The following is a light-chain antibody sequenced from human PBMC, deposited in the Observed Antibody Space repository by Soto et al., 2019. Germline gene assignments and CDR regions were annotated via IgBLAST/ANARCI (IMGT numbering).Light chain of an antibody. J-gene: IGLJ2*01. CDR3: ASYTRTTTLV. Sequence: QSVLTQPASVSGSPGQSITISCTGTISDIGGYNFISWYQHHPGKAPKLVLYDVNNRPSGISYRFSGSKSGNTASLTISGLQAEDEADYYCASYTRTTTLVFGGGTKLTVL. CDR1: ISDIGGYNF. CDR2: DVN. V-gene: IGLV2-14*01.